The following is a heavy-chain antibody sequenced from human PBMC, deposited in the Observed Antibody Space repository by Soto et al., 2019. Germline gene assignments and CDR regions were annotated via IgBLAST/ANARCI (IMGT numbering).Heavy chain of an antibody. CDR2: IDPSDSYT. J-gene: IGHJ4*02. CDR1: GYSFPSSW. V-gene: IGHV5-10-1*01. D-gene: IGHD6-19*01. CDR3: ATISPSIAVAGTKYFDY. Sequence: XSLKISFKGSGYSFPSSWISWVRQLPGKGLEWMGRIDPSDSYTNYSPSFQGHVTISADKSISTAYLQWSSLKASEPAMYYCATISPSIAVAGTKYFDYWGRGTLVTVSS.